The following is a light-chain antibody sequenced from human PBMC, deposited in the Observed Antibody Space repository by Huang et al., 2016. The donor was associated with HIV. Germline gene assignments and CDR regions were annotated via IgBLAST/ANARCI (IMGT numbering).Light chain of an antibody. CDR3: LQYATSPRT. CDR2: AAA. V-gene: IGKV3-20*01. J-gene: IGKJ1*01. CDR1: QSLTYNN. Sequence: IVLTQSPGTLSLSSGERATLSCRASQSLTYNNLAWYQQKPGQAPRLLVDAAATRATGIPDRLSGSGSGSDFTLTISRLEPEDFAVYFCLQYATSPRTFGQGTKVEIK.